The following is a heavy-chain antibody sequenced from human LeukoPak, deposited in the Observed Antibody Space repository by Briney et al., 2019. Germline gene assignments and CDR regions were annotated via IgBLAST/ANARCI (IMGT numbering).Heavy chain of an antibody. CDR2: INHSGST. J-gene: IGHJ4*02. V-gene: IGHV4-34*01. CDR3: ARVGGSYGEGDFGY. Sequence: SETPSLTCAVYGGSFSGYYWSWIRQPPGKGLEWIGEINHSGSTNYNPSLKSRVTISVDTSKNQFSLKLSSVTAADTAVYYCARVGGSYGEGDFGYWGQGTLVTVSS. CDR1: GGSFSGYY. D-gene: IGHD1-26*01.